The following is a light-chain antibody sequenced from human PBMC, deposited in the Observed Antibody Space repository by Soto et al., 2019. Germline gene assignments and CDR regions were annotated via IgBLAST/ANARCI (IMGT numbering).Light chain of an antibody. CDR2: DAS. J-gene: IGKJ1*01. Sequence: EIVLIQSPATLFLSPGERATLSCRASQSISYYLAWYQQKPGQAPRLLIYDASSRATGIPDRFSGSGSGTDFTLTISRLEPEDFAVYYCQQYGSSPKTFGQGTK. CDR3: QQYGSSPKT. V-gene: IGKV3-20*01. CDR1: QSISYY.